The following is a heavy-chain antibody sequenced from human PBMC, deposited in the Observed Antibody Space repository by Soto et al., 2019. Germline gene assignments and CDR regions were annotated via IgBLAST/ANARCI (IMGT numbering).Heavy chain of an antibody. CDR1: GYSFTSLD. CDR3: ARGVSAGVDY. D-gene: IGHD1-26*01. CDR2: MQPSTGRT. J-gene: IGHJ4*02. Sequence: QVQLVQSGAEVREPGASVKVSCKASGYSFTSLDINWVRQTAGQGLEWMGWMQPSTGRTGYAQKFQGRVTMTRDTSINTAYMELTTLTADYTACYYCARGVSAGVDYWGQGTLVTVSS. V-gene: IGHV1-8*01.